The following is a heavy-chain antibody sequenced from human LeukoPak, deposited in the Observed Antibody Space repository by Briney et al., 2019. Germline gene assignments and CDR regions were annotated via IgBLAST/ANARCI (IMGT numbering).Heavy chain of an antibody. CDR3: ARGGKEHCSSTSCYAGHLGY. CDR1: GFTFSSYA. CDR2: ISYDGSNK. D-gene: IGHD2-2*01. Sequence: GGSLRLSCAASGFTFSSYAMHWVRQAPGKGLEWVAVISYDGSNKYYADSVKGRFTISRDNSKNTLYLQMNSLRAEDTAVYYCARGGKEHCSSTSCYAGHLGYWGQGTLVTVSS. V-gene: IGHV3-30*01. J-gene: IGHJ4*02.